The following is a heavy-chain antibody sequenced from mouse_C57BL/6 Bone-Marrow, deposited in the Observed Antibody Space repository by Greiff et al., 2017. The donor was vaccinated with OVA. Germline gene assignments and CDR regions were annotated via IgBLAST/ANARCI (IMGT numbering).Heavy chain of an antibody. CDR1: GFTFSDYG. CDR2: ISSGSSTI. V-gene: IGHV5-17*01. CDR3: ARTIFYGSSSFDY. D-gene: IGHD1-1*01. Sequence: DVMLVESGGGLVKPGGSLKLSCAASGFTFSDYGMHWVRQAPEKGLEWVAYISSGSSTIYYADTVKGRFTISRDNAKNTLFLQMTSLRSEDTAMYYCARTIFYGSSSFDYWGQGTTLTVSS. J-gene: IGHJ2*01.